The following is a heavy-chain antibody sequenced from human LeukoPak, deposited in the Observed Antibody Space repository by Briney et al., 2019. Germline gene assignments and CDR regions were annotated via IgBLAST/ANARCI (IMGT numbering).Heavy chain of an antibody. CDR2: IYSGGGT. V-gene: IGHV3-66*01. J-gene: IGHJ4*02. Sequence: TGGSLRLSCAASGFTVSYNYMSWVRQAPGKGLEWVSIIYSGGGTYYADSVKGRFTISRDNSKNTLYLQMNSLRAEDTAVYYCARGYSSGWYSDYWGQGTLVTVSS. CDR3: ARGYSSGWYSDY. CDR1: GFTVSYNY. D-gene: IGHD6-19*01.